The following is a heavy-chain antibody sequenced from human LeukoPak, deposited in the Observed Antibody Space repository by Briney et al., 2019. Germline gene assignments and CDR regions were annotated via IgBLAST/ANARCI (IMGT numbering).Heavy chain of an antibody. J-gene: IGHJ4*02. D-gene: IGHD1-7*01. V-gene: IGHV3-74*01. CDR1: GLTFRSTW. CDR3: ATARNFRFEY. Sequence: GGSLRLSCATSGLTFRSTWMHWVRQAPGKGLMWVSRMNGEGTTIDYADSVKGRFTVSRDYAKNTLFLQMNNLRTEDTALYFCATARNFRFEYWGQGSLVIVSA. CDR2: MNGEGTTI.